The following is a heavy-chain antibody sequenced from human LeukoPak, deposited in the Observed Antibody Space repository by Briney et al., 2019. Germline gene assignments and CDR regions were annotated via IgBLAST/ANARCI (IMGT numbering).Heavy chain of an antibody. J-gene: IGHJ4*02. D-gene: IGHD6-13*01. CDR3: AKGSLGSWYFFDS. CDR2: FSRNGHDT. V-gene: IGHV3-23*01. Sequence: GGSLRLSCAASGFTFGSSPMSWVRQAPGKGPEWVTTFSRNGHDTYYADSVKGRFTIFSDNSKNILYLQMNSLSAEDTAVYYCAKGSLGSWYFFDSWGQGTLVTVSS. CDR1: GFTFGSSP.